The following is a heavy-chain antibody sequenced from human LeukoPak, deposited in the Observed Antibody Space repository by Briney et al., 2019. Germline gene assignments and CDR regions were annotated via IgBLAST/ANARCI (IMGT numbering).Heavy chain of an antibody. Sequence: PSQTLSLTCAISGDSVSSNSAAWNWIRQSPSRGLEWLGRTYYRSKWYNDYAVSVKSRITINPDTSKNQFSLQLNSVTPEDTAVYYCARDTGIAAAGTEAFDIWGQGTMVTASS. D-gene: IGHD6-13*01. CDR1: GDSVSSNSAA. J-gene: IGHJ3*02. CDR3: ARDTGIAAAGTEAFDI. CDR2: TYYRSKWYN. V-gene: IGHV6-1*01.